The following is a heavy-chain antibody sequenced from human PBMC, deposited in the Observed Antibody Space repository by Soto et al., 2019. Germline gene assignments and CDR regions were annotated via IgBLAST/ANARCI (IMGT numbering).Heavy chain of an antibody. CDR3: AGDFWRREYYYGMDV. CDR2: ISSSGSTI. D-gene: IGHD3-3*01. J-gene: IGHJ6*02. CDR1: GFTFSDYY. Sequence: VGSLRLSCAASGFTFSDYYMSWIRQAPGKGLEWVSYISSSGSTIYYADSVKGRFTISRDNAKNSLYLQMNSLRAEDTAVYYCAGDFWRREYYYGMDVWGQGTTVTVSS. V-gene: IGHV3-11*01.